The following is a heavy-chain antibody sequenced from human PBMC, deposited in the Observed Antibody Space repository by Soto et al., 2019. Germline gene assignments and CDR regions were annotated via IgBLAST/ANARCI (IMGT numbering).Heavy chain of an antibody. Sequence: QVQLVQSGAEVKKPGASVKVSCKASGYTFTSYDINWVRQATGQGLEWMGWMNPNSGNTGYAQKFQGRVTMTRNTSISTAYMELSSLRSEDTAVYYCARGRGYCSGGSCFPKRTNYYYYYMDVWGKGTTVTVSS. V-gene: IGHV1-8*01. D-gene: IGHD2-15*01. CDR2: MNPNSGNT. J-gene: IGHJ6*03. CDR3: ARGRGYCSGGSCFPKRTNYYYYYMDV. CDR1: GYTFTSYD.